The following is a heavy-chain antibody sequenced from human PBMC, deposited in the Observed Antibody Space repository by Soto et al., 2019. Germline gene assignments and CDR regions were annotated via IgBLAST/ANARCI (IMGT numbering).Heavy chain of an antibody. CDR1: GVTFSMYA. CDR3: ARPTYFSGSRNYYDAPFDY. D-gene: IGHD3-10*01. V-gene: IGHV1-69*01. J-gene: IGHJ4*02. Sequence: QIPLVQSGAEVKKPGSSVKVSCKASGVTFSMYAINWVRQAPGQGLEWMGGIIPMFASPKYAQSFQGRVTITADQSTTTAYMELSSLTYEDTAVYYCARPTYFSGSRNYYDAPFDYWGQGTLVTVSS. CDR2: IIPMFASP.